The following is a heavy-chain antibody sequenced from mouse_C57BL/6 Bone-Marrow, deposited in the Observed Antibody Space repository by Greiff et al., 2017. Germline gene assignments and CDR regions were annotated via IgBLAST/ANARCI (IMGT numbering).Heavy chain of an antibody. CDR3: ARWDHYCGIYPYAMDY. V-gene: IGHV1-55*01. J-gene: IGHJ4*01. CDR1: GYTFTSYW. Sequence: QVQLQQPGAELVKPGASVKMSCKASGYTFTSYWITWVKQRPGQGLEWIGDIYPGSGSTNYNEKFKSKATLTVDTSSSTAYMQLSSLTSEDSAVYYCARWDHYCGIYPYAMDYWGQGTSVTVSA. CDR2: IYPGSGST. D-gene: IGHD2-1*01.